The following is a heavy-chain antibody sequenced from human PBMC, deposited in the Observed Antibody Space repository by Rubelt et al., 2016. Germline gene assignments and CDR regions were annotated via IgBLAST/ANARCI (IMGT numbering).Heavy chain of an antibody. CDR1: GFTFSSYW. Sequence: EVQLVESGGGLVQPGGSLRLSCAASGFTFSSYWMRWVRQAPGKGLECVANIKQDGREKYYVDSVKGRFTISRDNAKNSLSLQMISLRADDTAVYYCATDYLGYWGQGTLVTVSS. CDR3: ATDYLGY. J-gene: IGHJ4*02. V-gene: IGHV3-7*05. CDR2: IKQDGREK.